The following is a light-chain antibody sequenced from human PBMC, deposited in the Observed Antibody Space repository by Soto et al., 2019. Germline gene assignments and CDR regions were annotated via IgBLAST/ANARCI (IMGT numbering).Light chain of an antibody. Sequence: QSALTQPPSASGSPGQSVTISCTGTSSDVGGYNFVSWYQQHPGKAPKLMIYEVTKRPSGVPDRFSGSKSGNTASLTVSGLQDEDEADSYCSSYAGSNSRYVFGTGTKVTVL. CDR2: EVT. V-gene: IGLV2-8*01. J-gene: IGLJ1*01. CDR3: SSYAGSNSRYV. CDR1: SSDVGGYNF.